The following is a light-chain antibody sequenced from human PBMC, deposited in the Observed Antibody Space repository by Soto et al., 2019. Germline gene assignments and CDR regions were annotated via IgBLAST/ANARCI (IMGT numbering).Light chain of an antibody. CDR2: AAS. CDR3: QQSYGIPLT. J-gene: IGKJ4*01. V-gene: IGKV1-39*01. CDR1: RSISSY. Sequence: DIQMTQSPCSLSASVGDRVTITCRASRSISSYLNWYQQKPGKAPKLMIYAASSLQSGVPSRFSGSGSGTDFTLTVSSLQPEDFATYYCQQSYGIPLTFGGGTKV.